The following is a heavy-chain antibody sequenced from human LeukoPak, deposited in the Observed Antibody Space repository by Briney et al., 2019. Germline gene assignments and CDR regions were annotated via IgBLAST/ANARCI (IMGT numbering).Heavy chain of an antibody. V-gene: IGHV3-30*02. CDR1: GFTFSSYG. D-gene: IGHD6-19*01. Sequence: PGGSLRLSCAASGFTFSSYGMHWVRQAPGKGLEWVAFIRYDGSNKYYADSVKGRFTISRDNSKNTLYLQMNSLRAEDTAVYYCAKDAGIGGWFDRRYFDYWGQGTLVTVSS. CDR3: AKDAGIGGWFDRRYFDY. CDR2: IRYDGSNK. J-gene: IGHJ4*02.